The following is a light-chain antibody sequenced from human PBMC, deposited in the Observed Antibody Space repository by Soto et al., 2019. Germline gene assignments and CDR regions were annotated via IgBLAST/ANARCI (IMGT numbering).Light chain of an antibody. CDR3: CSYAPISTVV. CDR2: EDN. CDR1: SSDVGSYNL. J-gene: IGLJ3*02. V-gene: IGLV2-23*01. Sequence: QSALTQPASVSGSPGQSITISCTGTSSDVGSYNLVSWYQQHPGKAPKLMIYEDNKRPSGVSNRFSGSKSGNTASLTISGLQAEDEAHYYCCSYAPISTVVFGGGTKLTAL.